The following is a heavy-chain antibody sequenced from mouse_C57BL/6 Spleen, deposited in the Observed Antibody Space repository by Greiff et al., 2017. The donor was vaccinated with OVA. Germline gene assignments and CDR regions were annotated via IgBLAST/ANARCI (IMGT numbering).Heavy chain of an antibody. D-gene: IGHD1-1*01. CDR2: IDPSDSYT. J-gene: IGHJ4*01. V-gene: IGHV1-50*01. CDR1: GYTFTSYW. CDR3: GRHYYGSSPYYYAMDY. Sequence: VQLQQPGAELVKPGASVKLSCKASGYTFTSYWMQWVKQRPGQGLEWIGEIDPSDSYTKDNQKFKGKATLTVDTSSSTAYMQLRSLTSEDSAVYYCGRHYYGSSPYYYAMDYWGQGTSVTVSS.